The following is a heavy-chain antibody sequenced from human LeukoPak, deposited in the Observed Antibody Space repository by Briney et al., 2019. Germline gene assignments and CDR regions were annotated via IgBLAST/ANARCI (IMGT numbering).Heavy chain of an antibody. CDR3: ARDSYYDSSDSYYFDY. V-gene: IGHV4-39*07. CDR2: IYYSGST. J-gene: IGHJ4*02. D-gene: IGHD3-22*01. Sequence: SETLSLTCTVSGGSISSGSYYWSWIRQPAGKGLEWIGRIYYSGSTYYNPSLKSRVTISVDTSKNQFSLKLSSVTAADTAVYYCARDSYYDSSDSYYFDYWGQGTLVTVSS. CDR1: GGSISSGSYY.